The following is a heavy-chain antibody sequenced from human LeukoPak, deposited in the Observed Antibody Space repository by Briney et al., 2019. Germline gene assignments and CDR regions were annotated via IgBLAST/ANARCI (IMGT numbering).Heavy chain of an antibody. CDR3: AKDIVPDTAMVKGDAFDI. V-gene: IGHV3-7*05. CDR1: GFTFSSYW. D-gene: IGHD5-18*01. Sequence: KAGGSLRLSCAASGFTFSSYWMTWFRQAPGKGLEWVANINQDESQKVYVGSVKGRFTISRDNSKNSLYLQMNSLRTEDTALYYCAKDIVPDTAMVKGDAFDIWGQGTMVTVSS. CDR2: INQDESQK. J-gene: IGHJ3*02.